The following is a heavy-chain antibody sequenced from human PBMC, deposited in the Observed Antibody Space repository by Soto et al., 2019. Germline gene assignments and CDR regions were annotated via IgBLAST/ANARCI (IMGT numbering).Heavy chain of an antibody. CDR1: GFTFSSYS. CDR2: ISSSSSTI. Sequence: GGSLRLSCAASGFTFSSYSMNWVRQAPGKGLEWVSYISSSSSTIYYADYVKGRFTISRDNAKNSLYLQMNSLRDEDTAVYYFAREIMITFGGVIAPAYGMDVWGQGTTVTVSS. CDR3: AREIMITFGGVIAPAYGMDV. V-gene: IGHV3-48*02. D-gene: IGHD3-16*02. J-gene: IGHJ6*02.